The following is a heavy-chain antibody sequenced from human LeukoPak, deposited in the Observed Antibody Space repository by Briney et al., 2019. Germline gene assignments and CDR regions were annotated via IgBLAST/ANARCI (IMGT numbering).Heavy chain of an antibody. D-gene: IGHD4-17*01. CDR3: AGADSDYGDWPYGMDV. V-gene: IGHV3-21*01. J-gene: IGHJ6*02. CDR2: ISSIISYI. CDR1: GFTFSSYS. Sequence: KSGGSLRLSCAASGFTFSSYSMNWVRQAPGKGLEWVSSISSIISYIYYADSVKGRFTISRDNAKNSLYLQMNSLRAEDTAVYYCAGADSDYGDWPYGMDVWGQGTTVTVSS.